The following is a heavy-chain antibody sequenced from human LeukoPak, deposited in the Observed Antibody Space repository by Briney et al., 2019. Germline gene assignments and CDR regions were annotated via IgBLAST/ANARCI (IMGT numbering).Heavy chain of an antibody. CDR3: ARGPPYYYYYMDV. Sequence: SETLSLTCTVSGGSISSYYWSWIRQPPGKGLEWIGYIYYSGSTNCNPSLKSRVTISVDTSKNQFSLKLSSVTAADTAVYYCARGPPYYYYYMDVWGKGTTVTVSS. V-gene: IGHV4-59*01. J-gene: IGHJ6*03. CDR1: GGSISSYY. CDR2: IYYSGST.